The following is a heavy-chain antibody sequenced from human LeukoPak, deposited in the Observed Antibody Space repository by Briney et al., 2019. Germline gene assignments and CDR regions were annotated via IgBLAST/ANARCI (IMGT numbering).Heavy chain of an antibody. V-gene: IGHV1-18*01. CDR3: ARADAIAVAGTSDY. CDR2: ISAYNGNT. CDR1: GYTFTSYG. Sequence: ASVKASCKASGYTFTSYGISWVRQAPGQGLEWMGWISAYNGNTNYAQKLQGRVTMTTDTSTSTAYMELRSLRSDDTAVYYCARADAIAVAGTSDYWGQGTLVTVSS. J-gene: IGHJ4*02. D-gene: IGHD6-19*01.